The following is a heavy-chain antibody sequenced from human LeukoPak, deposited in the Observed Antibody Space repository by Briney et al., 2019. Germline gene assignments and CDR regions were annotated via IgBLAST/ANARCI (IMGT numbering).Heavy chain of an antibody. CDR2: IRWNSAGI. J-gene: IGHJ3*01. Sequence: GRSLRLSCAASGFTFDNSAMHWVRQAPGKGLEWVSGIRWNSAGIHYADSVKGRFTISRDNAKNSLYLQMNSLRAEDTALYYCAKATRSSLVASFDVWGQGTMVTVSS. D-gene: IGHD2-8*02. CDR1: GFTFDNSA. CDR3: AKATRSSLVASFDV. V-gene: IGHV3-9*01.